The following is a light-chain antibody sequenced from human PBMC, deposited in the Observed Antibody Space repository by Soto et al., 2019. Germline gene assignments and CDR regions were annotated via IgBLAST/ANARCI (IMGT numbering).Light chain of an antibody. CDR1: SGHSSYA. CDR3: QTWGSGIRVV. Sequence: QPVLTQSPSASASLGASVKLTCTLSSGHSSYAIAWHQQQPKKGPRYLMKLNSDGSHSKGDGIPDRFSGSSSGAERYLTISSLQSEDEADYYCQTWGSGIRVVFGGGTKLTVL. J-gene: IGLJ2*01. CDR2: LNSDGSH. V-gene: IGLV4-69*01.